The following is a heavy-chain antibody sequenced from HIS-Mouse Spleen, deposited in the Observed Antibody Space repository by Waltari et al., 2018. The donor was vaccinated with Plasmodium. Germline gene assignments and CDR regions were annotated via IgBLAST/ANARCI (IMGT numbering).Heavy chain of an antibody. CDR1: GFTFSSYG. D-gene: IGHD6-19*01. J-gene: IGHJ4*02. Sequence: QVQLVESGGGVVQPGRSLRLSCAASGFTFSSYGMHWVRQAPGKGLGWVAVILYDGSNKYYADSVKGRFTISRDNSKNTLYRQMNSLRAEDTAVYYCAKEGYSSGVFFFDYWGQGTLVTVSS. CDR2: ILYDGSNK. CDR3: AKEGYSSGVFFFDY. V-gene: IGHV3-30*18.